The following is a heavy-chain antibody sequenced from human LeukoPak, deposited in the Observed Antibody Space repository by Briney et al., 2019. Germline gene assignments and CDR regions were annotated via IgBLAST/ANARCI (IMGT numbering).Heavy chain of an antibody. V-gene: IGHV3-23*01. D-gene: IGHD3-3*01. CDR2: ISGSGGST. Sequence: GGSLRLSCAASGFTFSSYAMSWVRQAPGKGLEWVSAISGSGGSTYYADSVKGRFTISRDNSKNTLYLQMNSLRAEDTAVYYCARKLRFLEWITGYYFDYWGQGTLVTVSS. CDR3: ARKLRFLEWITGYYFDY. CDR1: GFTFSSYA. J-gene: IGHJ4*02.